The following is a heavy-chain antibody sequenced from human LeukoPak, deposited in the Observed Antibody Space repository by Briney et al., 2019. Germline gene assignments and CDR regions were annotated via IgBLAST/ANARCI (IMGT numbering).Heavy chain of an antibody. D-gene: IGHD3-9*01. CDR1: GFTFSSYS. CDR3: ARALHFDWLSAY. J-gene: IGHJ4*02. CDR2: ISSSSDYI. Sequence: KSGGSLRLSCATSGFTFSSYSMNWVRQAPGKGLEWVSSISSSSDYIYHTDYVKGRFTISRDNAKNSLYLQMNSLRAEDTAVYYCARALHFDWLSAYWGQGTLVAVSS. V-gene: IGHV3-21*01.